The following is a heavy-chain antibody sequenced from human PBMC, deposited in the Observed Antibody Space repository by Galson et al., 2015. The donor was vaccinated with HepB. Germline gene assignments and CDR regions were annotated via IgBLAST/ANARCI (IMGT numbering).Heavy chain of an antibody. CDR1: GFTFSTYA. CDR3: ARETPNWEYNAYHHGELDV. J-gene: IGHJ6*02. D-gene: IGHD3-10*01. Sequence: SLRLSCADSGFTFSTYAMHWVRQAPGKGLEWVALISFDGSNKYYADSVKGRFTVSRDNSKNTLSLQMNRLRAEDTAVYYCARETPNWEYNAYHHGELDVWGQGTTVTVSS. V-gene: IGHV3-30-3*01. CDR2: ISFDGSNK.